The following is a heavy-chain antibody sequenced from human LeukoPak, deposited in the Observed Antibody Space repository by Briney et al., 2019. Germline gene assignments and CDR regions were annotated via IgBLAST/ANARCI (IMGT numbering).Heavy chain of an antibody. CDR3: ARVPISSGWHDWYVDL. CDR1: GGSICSYY. J-gene: IGHJ2*01. Sequence: SETLSLTCTVSGGSICSYYWSWIPPPAGPGLEWIGRIYTSGNTNYNPSLMRRVTMSVDTSKHQFSLKLSSVTAADTAVYYCARVPISSGWHDWYVDLWGRGALVTVSS. D-gene: IGHD6-19*01. CDR2: IYTSGNT. V-gene: IGHV4-4*07.